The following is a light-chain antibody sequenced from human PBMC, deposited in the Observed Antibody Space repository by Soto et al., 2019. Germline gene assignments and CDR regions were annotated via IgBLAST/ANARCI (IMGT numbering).Light chain of an antibody. J-gene: IGKJ1*01. CDR1: QSIDIL. CDR2: KAS. CDR3: QQYYRYPWT. Sequence: DIQMTQSPSTLSASVGDRVTITCRATQSIDILLAWYQQKPGKAPHLLIYKASILESGVPSRFSGSASGTEFTLTISSLQPDDFASYYCQQYYRYPWTFGQGTKVEIK. V-gene: IGKV1-5*03.